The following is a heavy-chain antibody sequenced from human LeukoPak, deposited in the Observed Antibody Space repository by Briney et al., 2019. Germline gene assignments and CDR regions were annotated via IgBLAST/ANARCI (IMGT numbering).Heavy chain of an antibody. J-gene: IGHJ3*01. Sequence: GGSLRLSCAASGFTFSNYAMHWVRQAPGKGLEYVSAISSNGNGTYYANSVKGRFTISRDNAKNSLYLQMDSLRAEDTAVYYCATYTNWVAGDVWGQGTTVSVSS. CDR2: ISSNGNGT. V-gene: IGHV3-64*01. CDR3: ATYTNWVAGDV. D-gene: IGHD3-16*01. CDR1: GFTFSNYA.